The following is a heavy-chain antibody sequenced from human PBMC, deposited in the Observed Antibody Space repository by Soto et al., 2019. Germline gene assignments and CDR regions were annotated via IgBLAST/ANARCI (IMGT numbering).Heavy chain of an antibody. CDR3: AKGALALDHDYGDYIIDY. Sequence: GGSLRLSCAASGFTFSSYAMSWVRQAPGKGLEWVSAISGSGGSTYYADSVKGRFTISRDNSKNTLYLQMNSLRAEDTAVYYCAKGALALDHDYGDYIIDYWGQGTLVTVSS. V-gene: IGHV3-23*01. CDR2: ISGSGGST. CDR1: GFTFSSYA. J-gene: IGHJ4*02. D-gene: IGHD4-17*01.